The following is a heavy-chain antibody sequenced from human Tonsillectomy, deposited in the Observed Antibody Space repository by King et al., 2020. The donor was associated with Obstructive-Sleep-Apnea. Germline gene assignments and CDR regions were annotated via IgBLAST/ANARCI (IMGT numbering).Heavy chain of an antibody. CDR1: GYTYTSYG. CDR3: AREPQPVYLDY. CDR2: ISAYNVNT. J-gene: IGHJ4*02. V-gene: IGHV1-18*04. Sequence: VQLVASGAEVKKPGASVKVSCKASGYTYTSYGISWVRQAPGQGLEWMWWISAYNVNTNYAQKLQCRVTMTTDTSTSTAYMELRSLRSDDTAVYYCAREPQPVYLDYWGQGTLVTVSS.